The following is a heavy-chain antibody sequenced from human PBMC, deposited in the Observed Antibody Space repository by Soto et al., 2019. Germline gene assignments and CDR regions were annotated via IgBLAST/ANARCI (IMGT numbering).Heavy chain of an antibody. CDR2: IYHSGST. CDR3: VSSSWYSLGY. D-gene: IGHD6-13*01. J-gene: IGHJ4*02. CDR1: VASIISVVNW. V-gene: IGHV4-4*02. Sequence: VQLQESAPDLVKPWGPFSPPSAVSVASIISVVNWWSWVGRPPGKGLEWIGEIYHSGSTNYNPSLNSRVTISVDKSKNQFSLKLTSVTAADTAVYYCVSSSWYSLGYWGQGTRVTVSS.